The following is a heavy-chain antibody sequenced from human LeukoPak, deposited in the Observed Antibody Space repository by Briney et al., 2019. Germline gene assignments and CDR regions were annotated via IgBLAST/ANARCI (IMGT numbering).Heavy chain of an antibody. CDR2: IIPILDLT. CDR3: ARDSGRPPTSFDY. CDR1: GYIFTSYG. Sequence: ASVMVSCKASGYIFTSYGITWVRQAPGQGLEWMGRIIPILDLTKYAPKIQDRVTITADKSTSTAYMELNSLRSEDTAVYFCARDSGRPPTSFDYWGQGTLVTVSS. J-gene: IGHJ4*02. D-gene: IGHD1-1*01. V-gene: IGHV1-69*04.